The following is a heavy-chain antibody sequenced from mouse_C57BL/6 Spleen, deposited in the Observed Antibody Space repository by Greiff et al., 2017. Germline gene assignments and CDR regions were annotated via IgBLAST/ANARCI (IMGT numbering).Heavy chain of an antibody. V-gene: IGHV5-17*01. Sequence: EVQRVESGGGLVKPGGSLKLSCAASGFTFSDYGMHWVRQAPEKGLEWVAYISSGSSTIYYADTVKGRFTISRDNAKNTLFLQMTSLRSEDTAMYYCARGGLYYGSSYFDYWGQGTTLTVSS. CDR1: GFTFSDYG. D-gene: IGHD1-1*01. CDR3: ARGGLYYGSSYFDY. J-gene: IGHJ2*01. CDR2: ISSGSSTI.